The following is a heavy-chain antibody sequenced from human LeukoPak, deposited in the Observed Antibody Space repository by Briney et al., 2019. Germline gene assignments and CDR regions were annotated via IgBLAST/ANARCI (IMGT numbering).Heavy chain of an antibody. CDR1: GYTFTDYW. CDR3: ARPHYFRTTADAFDV. D-gene: IGHD2/OR15-2a*01. CDR2: VYPGDSDA. Sequence: GESLKISCKAGGYTFTDYWIAWVRQVPGKELDYIGIVYPGDSDARYWPPFEGQVTISADKSIDTAYLEWSSLGASDSAISYCARPHYFRTTADAFDVWGQGTLVAVSS. V-gene: IGHV5-51*01. J-gene: IGHJ3*01.